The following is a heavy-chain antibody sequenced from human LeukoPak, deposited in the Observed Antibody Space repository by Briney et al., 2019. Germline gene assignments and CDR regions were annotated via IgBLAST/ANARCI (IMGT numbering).Heavy chain of an antibody. V-gene: IGHV3-30*07. Sequence: GGSLRLSCAASGFTFSSYAMHWVRQAPGKGLEWVAVISYDGSNKYYADSVKGRFTISRDNAKNSLYLQMNSLRAEDTAVYYCARDYDFWSGYASASYYYMDVWGKGTTVTVSS. CDR1: GFTFSSYA. CDR2: ISYDGSNK. D-gene: IGHD3-3*01. CDR3: ARDYDFWSGYASASYYYMDV. J-gene: IGHJ6*03.